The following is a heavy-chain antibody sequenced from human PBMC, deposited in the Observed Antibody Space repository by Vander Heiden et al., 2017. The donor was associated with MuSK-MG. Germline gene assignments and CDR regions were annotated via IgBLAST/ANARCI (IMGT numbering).Heavy chain of an antibody. Sequence: EVQLLESGGGLVQPGGSLRVSCAASGFTFSNYAMSWVRQDPGKGMEWVSSISGSSGSTYYADSVKGRFTISRDNSKNTLYMQMNDLRVEDTAVYYCAKDKQWLVHDYWGQGTLVTVTS. J-gene: IGHJ4*02. CDR3: AKDKQWLVHDY. V-gene: IGHV3-23*01. D-gene: IGHD6-19*01. CDR2: ISGSSGST. CDR1: GFTFSNYA.